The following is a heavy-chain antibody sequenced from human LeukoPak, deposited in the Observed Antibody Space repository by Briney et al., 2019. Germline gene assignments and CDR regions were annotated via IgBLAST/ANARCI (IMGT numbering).Heavy chain of an antibody. CDR2: FLYSGGT. CDR1: GDSISSSNYY. V-gene: IGHV4-39*07. Sequence: SETLSLTCTVSGDSISSSNYYWIRIRQPPGKGLEWIGTFLYSGGTYYNPSLKSRVTISVDTSKNQISLKVNSVTAADTAVYYCTREGEGRWLQSGYWGQGTLVTVSS. J-gene: IGHJ4*02. D-gene: IGHD5-24*01. CDR3: TREGEGRWLQSGY.